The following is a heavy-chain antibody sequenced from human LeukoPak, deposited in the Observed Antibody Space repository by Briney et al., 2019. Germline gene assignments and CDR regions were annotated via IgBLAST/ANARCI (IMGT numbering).Heavy chain of an antibody. CDR3: ARAGYYDFWSGYLFDYYYYYMDV. J-gene: IGHJ6*03. Sequence: GGSLRLSCAASGFTFSSYEMNWVRQAPGKGLEWVSYISSSGSTIYYADSVKGRFTISRDNAKDSLYLQMNSLRAEDTAVYYCARAGYYDFWSGYLFDYYYYYMDVWGKGTTVTVSS. V-gene: IGHV3-48*03. D-gene: IGHD3-3*01. CDR2: ISSSGSTI. CDR1: GFTFSSYE.